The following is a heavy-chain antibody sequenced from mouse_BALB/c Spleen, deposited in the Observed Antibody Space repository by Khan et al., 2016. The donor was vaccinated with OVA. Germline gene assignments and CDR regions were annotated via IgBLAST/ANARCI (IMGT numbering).Heavy chain of an antibody. D-gene: IGHD1-1*01. V-gene: IGHV3-1*02. CDR2: IYYSGTT. CDR3: ARSGTTVVAYWYFDV. CDR1: GYSITSGYS. Sequence: EVQLQESGPDLVKPSQSLSLTCTVTGYSITSGYSWHWIRQFPGNKLEWMGYIYYSGTTNYNPSLKSRISITRDTSKNQFFLQLNSVTTEDTVTYYCARSGTTVVAYWYFDVWGAGTTVTVSS. J-gene: IGHJ1*01.